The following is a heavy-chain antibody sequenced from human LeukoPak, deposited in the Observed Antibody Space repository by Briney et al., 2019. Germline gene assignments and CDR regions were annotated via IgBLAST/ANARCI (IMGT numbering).Heavy chain of an antibody. D-gene: IGHD2-2*02. J-gene: IGHJ6*03. V-gene: IGHV3-48*04. CDR2: ISSSSSTR. CDR3: ARRGDCSSTSCYRGYYYYYYMDV. CDR1: GFTFSSYS. Sequence: GGSLRLSCAASGFTFSSYSMNWVRQAPGKGLEWVSYISSSSSTRYYADSVKGRFTISRDNAKNSRYLQMNSLRAEDTAVYYCARRGDCSSTSCYRGYYYYYYMDVWGKGTTVTVSS.